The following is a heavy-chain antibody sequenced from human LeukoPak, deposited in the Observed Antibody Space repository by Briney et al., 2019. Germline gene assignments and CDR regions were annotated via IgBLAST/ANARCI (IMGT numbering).Heavy chain of an antibody. CDR3: ATGRHYYDSSGYYLFNFDY. D-gene: IGHD3-22*01. J-gene: IGHJ4*02. CDR2: FDPEDGET. Sequence: EASVTVSCTVSGYTLTELSMHWVRQAPGKGLEWMGGFDPEDGETIYAQKFQGRVTMTEDTSTDTAYMELSSLRSEDTAVYYCATGRHYYDSSGYYLFNFDYWGQGTLVTVSS. CDR1: GYTLTELS. V-gene: IGHV1-24*01.